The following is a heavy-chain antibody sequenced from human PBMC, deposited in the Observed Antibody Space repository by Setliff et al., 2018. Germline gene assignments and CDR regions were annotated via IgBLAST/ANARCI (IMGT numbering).Heavy chain of an antibody. D-gene: IGHD6-6*01. Sequence: GASVKVSCKASGGTFSSYAISWVRQAPGQGLEWMGWINTNTGNPMYAQGFTGRFVFSLDTSVSTAYLQISSLKAEDTAVYYCARVAQYSSSSFYYYYYGMDVWGQGTTVTVSS. CDR1: GGTFSSYA. CDR2: INTNTGNP. V-gene: IGHV7-4-1*02. CDR3: ARVAQYSSSSFYYYYYGMDV. J-gene: IGHJ6*02.